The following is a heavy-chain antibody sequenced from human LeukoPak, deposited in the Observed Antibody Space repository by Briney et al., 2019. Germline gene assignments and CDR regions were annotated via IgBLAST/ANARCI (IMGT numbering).Heavy chain of an antibody. CDR1: GFTFSSYA. CDR3: AKPGYYDSSGYYLEDAFDI. Sequence: GGSLRLSCAASGFTFSSYAMSWVRQAPGKGLEWVSAISGSGGSTYYADSVKGRFTVSRDNSKNTLYLQMNSLRAEDTAVYYCAKPGYYDSSGYYLEDAFDIWGQGTMVTVSS. D-gene: IGHD3-22*01. V-gene: IGHV3-23*01. J-gene: IGHJ3*02. CDR2: ISGSGGST.